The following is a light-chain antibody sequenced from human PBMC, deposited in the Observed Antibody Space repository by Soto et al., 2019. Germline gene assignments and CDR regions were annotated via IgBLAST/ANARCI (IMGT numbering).Light chain of an antibody. V-gene: IGKV1-39*01. Sequence: DIQMTQSPSSLSASVGDRVTITCRASQSISSYLNWYQQKPGKAPKLLIYAASSLQSGVPSRFSGSGSGTDFTLTISSLQPEDFATYYCQQSYSTVDMYTFGQGTKLEIK. J-gene: IGKJ2*01. CDR2: AAS. CDR3: QQSYSTVDMYT. CDR1: QSISSY.